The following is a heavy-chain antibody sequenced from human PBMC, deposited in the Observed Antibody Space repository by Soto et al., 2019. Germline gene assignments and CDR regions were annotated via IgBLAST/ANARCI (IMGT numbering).Heavy chain of an antibody. D-gene: IGHD2-15*01. Sequence: HVQLVQSGAEVKKPGSSVKVSCKASGGTFRTNAIAWVRQAPGQGLEWMGGIIPIFGTANYAQKFQGRVTITADESTSTAYMEMSSLRSEDTAVYYCARHADAGSFHNGFDPWGQGTLVTVSS. CDR2: IIPIFGTA. CDR1: GGTFRTNA. V-gene: IGHV1-69*01. CDR3: ARHADAGSFHNGFDP. J-gene: IGHJ5*02.